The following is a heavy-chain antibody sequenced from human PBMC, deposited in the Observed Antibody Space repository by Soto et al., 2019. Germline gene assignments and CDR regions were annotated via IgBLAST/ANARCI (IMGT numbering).Heavy chain of an antibody. Sequence: PGGSLRLSCAAPGFTFSIYDLHWVRQAPGKGLEWVAVMSHNGNNQYYADSVKGRFTISRDTSKSTLYLQMTSLRPDDTAVYYCATGANVYDDTSRYWGQGTLVTVSS. D-gene: IGHD3-3*01. CDR1: GFTFSIYD. CDR2: MSHNGNNQ. V-gene: IGHV3-30-3*01. J-gene: IGHJ4*02. CDR3: ATGANVYDDTSRY.